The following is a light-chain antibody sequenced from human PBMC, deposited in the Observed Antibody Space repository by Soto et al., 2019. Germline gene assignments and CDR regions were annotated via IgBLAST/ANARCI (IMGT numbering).Light chain of an antibody. CDR2: AAS. J-gene: IGKJ1*01. CDR1: QTVTSY. V-gene: IGKV1-39*01. Sequence: DIQMTQSPSSLSASVGDSLTLTCRASQTVTSYLNWYQQKPGKAPKLLIYAASTLQSGVPSRFSGSGSGTEFTLTTISLQPEDFATYYCQQSYRFPKTFGRGTKVVIK. CDR3: QQSYRFPKT.